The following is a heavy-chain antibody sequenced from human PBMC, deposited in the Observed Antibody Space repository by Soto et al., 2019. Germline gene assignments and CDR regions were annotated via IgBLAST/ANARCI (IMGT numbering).Heavy chain of an antibody. CDR3: AKDLQPSYYDILTGPYYMDV. CDR2: ISGSGGST. Sequence: EVQLLESGGGLVQPGGSLRLSCAASGFTFSSYAMIWVRQAPGKGLEWVSAISGSGGSTHYADSVKGRFTISRDNSKNTLYLQMNSLRAEDTAVYYCAKDLQPSYYDILTGPYYMDVWGKGTTVTVSS. V-gene: IGHV3-23*01. CDR1: GFTFSSYA. J-gene: IGHJ6*03. D-gene: IGHD3-9*01.